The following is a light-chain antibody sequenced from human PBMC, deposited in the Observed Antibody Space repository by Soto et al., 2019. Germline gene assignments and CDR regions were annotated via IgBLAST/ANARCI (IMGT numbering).Light chain of an antibody. Sequence: QSVLTQPRSVSGSPGQSVTISCTGTSSVVGGYNYVSWYQQHPGKAPKLMISDVSKRPSGVPDRFSGSKSDNTASLTISGLLAGDEADYYCCSYAGSYTYVFGTGTKVTVL. CDR2: DVS. CDR3: CSYAGSYTYV. V-gene: IGLV2-11*01. CDR1: SSVVGGYNY. J-gene: IGLJ1*01.